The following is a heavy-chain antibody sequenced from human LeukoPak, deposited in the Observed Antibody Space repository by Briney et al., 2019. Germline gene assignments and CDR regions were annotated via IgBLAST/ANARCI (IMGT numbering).Heavy chain of an antibody. CDR3: ARGLYYYDSSGYVSSNGRSGGLNH. Sequence: GGSLRLSCAASGFTFDDYGMSWVRQAPGKGLEWVSGINWNGGSTDYVDSVKGRFSISRDNAKNSLYLQMNSLRAEDTALYYCARGLYYYDSSGYVSSNGRSGGLNHWGQGTLVTVSS. V-gene: IGHV3-20*04. D-gene: IGHD3-22*01. CDR2: INWNGGST. CDR1: GFTFDDYG. J-gene: IGHJ5*02.